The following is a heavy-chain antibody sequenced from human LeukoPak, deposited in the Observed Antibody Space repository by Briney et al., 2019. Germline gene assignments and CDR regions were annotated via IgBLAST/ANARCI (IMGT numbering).Heavy chain of an antibody. Sequence: GGALRLSCAGCGVTFSSDWMDGVRQARGKGGVWVSRINSDGSRPRYADSVMRQFTLSRDNAKNTLYLQMNSLRAEDTAIYYCAREMVVNPYWGQGTLVTVSS. CDR3: AREMVVNPY. J-gene: IGHJ4*02. D-gene: IGHD2-15*01. CDR1: GVTFSSDW. V-gene: IGHV3-74*01. CDR2: INSDGSRP.